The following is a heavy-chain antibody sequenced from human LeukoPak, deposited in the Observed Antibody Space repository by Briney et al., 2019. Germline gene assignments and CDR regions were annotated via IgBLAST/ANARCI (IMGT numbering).Heavy chain of an antibody. D-gene: IGHD4-17*01. Sequence: GGSLRLPCIASGFTFTHYAMTWVRQAPGKGLEWVSDISASGSTIHYVDSVKGRFTVSRDNSKNTVFLEMISLRVEDTALYHCAKGHGDWGGNYLDHWGQGAQVTVSS. V-gene: IGHV3-23*01. CDR2: ISASGSTI. CDR1: GFTFTHYA. J-gene: IGHJ4*02. CDR3: AKGHGDWGGNYLDH.